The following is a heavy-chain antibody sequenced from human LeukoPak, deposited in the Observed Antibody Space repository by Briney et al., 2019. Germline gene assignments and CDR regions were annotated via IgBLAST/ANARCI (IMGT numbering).Heavy chain of an antibody. V-gene: IGHV3-53*01. CDR3: ARDSSGDAFDI. CDR1: GFTVSSNY. Sequence: GGSLRLSCAASGFTVSSNYMSWVRQAPGKGLEWVSVIYSGGSTYYADSVKGRFTISRDNSKNTLYLQMNNLRAEDTAVYYCARDSSGDAFDIWGQGTMVTVSS. CDR2: IYSGGST. D-gene: IGHD6-25*01. J-gene: IGHJ3*02.